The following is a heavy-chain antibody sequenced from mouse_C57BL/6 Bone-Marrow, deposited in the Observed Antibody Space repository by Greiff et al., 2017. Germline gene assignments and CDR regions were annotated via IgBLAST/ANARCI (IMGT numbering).Heavy chain of an antibody. CDR3: TPAGAMDY. V-gene: IGHV14-4*01. Sequence: VKLQQSGAELVRPGASVKLSCTASGFNIKDDYMHWVKQRPEQGLEWIGWIDPENGDTEYASKFQGKATITADTSSNTAYLQLSSLTSEDTAVYYCTPAGAMDYRGQGTSVTVSS. CDR1: GFNIKDDY. CDR2: IDPENGDT. J-gene: IGHJ4*01.